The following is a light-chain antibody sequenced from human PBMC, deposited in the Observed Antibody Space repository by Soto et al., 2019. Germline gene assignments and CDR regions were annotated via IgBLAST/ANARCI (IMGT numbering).Light chain of an antibody. CDR3: QQSYSTPLT. CDR1: QSTGKY. J-gene: IGKJ4*01. Sequence: DIQMTQSPSSLSASIGDRVSITCRSSQSTGKYLNWYQHKPGEAPRLLIYDASHLQSGVPSRFSGSGSGTDFTLTISSLQPEDFATYYCQQSYSTPLTFGGGTKVDIK. CDR2: DAS. V-gene: IGKV1-39*01.